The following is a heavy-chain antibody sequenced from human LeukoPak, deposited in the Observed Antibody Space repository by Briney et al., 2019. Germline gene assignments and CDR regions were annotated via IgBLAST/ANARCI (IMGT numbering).Heavy chain of an antibody. CDR2: IKQDGSEK. J-gene: IGHJ4*02. D-gene: IGHD3-22*01. CDR3: AKMGGRYYYDSSGYLRSYFDY. CDR1: GFTFSDYW. V-gene: IGHV3-7*03. Sequence: PGGSLRLSCAASGFTFSDYWMGWVRQAPGKGLEWVATIKQDGSEKYYVDSVKGRFTISRDNAKSSLYLQMNSLRAEDTAVYYCAKMGGRYYYDSSGYLRSYFDYWGQGTLVTVSS.